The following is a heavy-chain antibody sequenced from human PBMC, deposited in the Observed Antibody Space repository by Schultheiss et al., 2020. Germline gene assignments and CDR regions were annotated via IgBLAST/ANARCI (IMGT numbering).Heavy chain of an antibody. J-gene: IGHJ6*02. Sequence: SETLSLTCSVSGGSISSSNWWSWVRQPPGKGLEWIGHIYYSGSTNYNPSLKSRVTISVDTSKNQFSLKLSSVTAADTAEYYCARQKSSGYYPHYHYYGLDVWGQGTTVTVSS. D-gene: IGHD3-22*01. CDR1: GGSISSSNW. CDR3: ARQKSSGYYPHYHYYGLDV. CDR2: IYYSGST. V-gene: IGHV4-4*02.